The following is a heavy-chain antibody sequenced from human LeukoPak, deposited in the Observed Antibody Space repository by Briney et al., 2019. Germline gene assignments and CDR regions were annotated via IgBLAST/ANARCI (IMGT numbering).Heavy chain of an antibody. V-gene: IGHV3-53*01. CDR2: IYSGGST. CDR3: ARDGGSTGMAQFDY. Sequence: PGGSLRLSCAASGFTFNNYAMGWVRQAPGKGLEWVSVIYSGGSTYYADSVKGRFTISRDNSKHTLYLQMNSLRAEDTAVYYCARDGGSTGMAQFDYWGQGTLVTVSS. J-gene: IGHJ4*02. D-gene: IGHD5-18*01. CDR1: GFTFNNYA.